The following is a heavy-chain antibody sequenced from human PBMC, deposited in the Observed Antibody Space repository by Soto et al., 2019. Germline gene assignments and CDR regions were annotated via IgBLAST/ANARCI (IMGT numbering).Heavy chain of an antibody. D-gene: IGHD2-15*01. CDR1: GYTFTSYG. CDR2: ISAYNGNT. J-gene: IGHJ6*02. CDR3: ARDGVTDIVVVVAASREYYYYGMDV. Sequence: ASVKVSCKASGYTFTSYGISWVRQAPGQGLEWMGWISAYNGNTNYAQKLQGRVTMTTDTSTSTAYMELRSLRSDDTAVYYCARDGVTDIVVVVAASREYYYYGMDVWGQGTTVTVSS. V-gene: IGHV1-18*01.